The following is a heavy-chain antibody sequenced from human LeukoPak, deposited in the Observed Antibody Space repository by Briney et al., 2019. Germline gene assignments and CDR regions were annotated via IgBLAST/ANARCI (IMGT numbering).Heavy chain of an antibody. CDR2: IKQDGSEK. D-gene: IGHD4-17*01. V-gene: IGHV3-7*01. J-gene: IGHJ6*02. CDR1: GFTFSSYW. CDR3: AREAVTTNYYYYGMDV. Sequence: GGSLRLSCAASGFTFSSYWMSWVRQAPGKGLEWVANIKQDGSEKYYVDSVKGRFTISRDNAKNSLYLQMNSLRAEDTAVYYCAREAVTTNYYYYGMDVWGQGTTVTVSS.